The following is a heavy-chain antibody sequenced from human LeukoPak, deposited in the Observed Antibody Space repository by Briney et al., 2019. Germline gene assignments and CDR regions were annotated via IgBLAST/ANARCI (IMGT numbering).Heavy chain of an antibody. CDR1: GDSISYYY. V-gene: IGHV4-59*08. D-gene: IGHD3-10*01. CDR2: IYYSGNT. J-gene: IGHJ6*02. Sequence: SETLSLTCTVSGDSISYYYWTWIRQPPGKGLEWIGYIYYSGNTNYNPSLKSRVTLSVDTSKNQVSLNLSSVTAADTAVYYCARKPSSGYGNFYSYGMDVWGQGTTVTVSS. CDR3: ARKPSSGYGNFYSYGMDV.